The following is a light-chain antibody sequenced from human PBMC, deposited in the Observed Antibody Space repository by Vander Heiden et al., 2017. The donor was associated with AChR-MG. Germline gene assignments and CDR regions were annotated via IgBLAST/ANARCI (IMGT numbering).Light chain of an antibody. J-gene: IGKJ1*01. CDR3: QQYGTTPPWT. CDR1: QSVSRNY. Sequence: EIVLTQSPATLSLSPGERATLSCGASQSVSRNYLAWYQQRPGLAPRLLIYDASTRATGVPDRFSGSGSGTDFNLTISRLEPEDFAVYYCQQYGTTPPWTFGQGTRVEIK. V-gene: IGKV3D-20*01. CDR2: DAS.